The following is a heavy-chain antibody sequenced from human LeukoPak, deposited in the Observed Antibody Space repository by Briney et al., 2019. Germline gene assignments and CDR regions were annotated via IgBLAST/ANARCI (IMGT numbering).Heavy chain of an antibody. D-gene: IGHD6-19*01. CDR2: ISFYNGDT. Sequence: ASVKVSCKASGYTFTHHGIAWVRQAPGQGLEWMGWISFYNGDTIYAQTFQGRVTMTTEKSTNTAYMDLRSLRSDDTAVYYCARDPSNTSGRYQYFDVWGRGTLVSVSS. CDR1: GYTFTHHG. CDR3: ARDPSNTSGRYQYFDV. V-gene: IGHV1-18*01. J-gene: IGHJ2*01.